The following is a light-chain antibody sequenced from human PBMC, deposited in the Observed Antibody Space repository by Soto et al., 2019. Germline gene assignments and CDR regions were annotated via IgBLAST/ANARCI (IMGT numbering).Light chain of an antibody. CDR3: QNYGYPQWT. Sequence: VLTQSPGPLSFSPGDSATLSWRASQSVSSSYLAWYQQKPGQAPRILIYGASTRATGIPARFSGSGSGTEFALTISSLEPEDFAVYICQNYGYPQWTFGPGTKVDIK. CDR2: GAS. J-gene: IGKJ1*01. V-gene: IGKV3-20*01. CDR1: QSVSSSY.